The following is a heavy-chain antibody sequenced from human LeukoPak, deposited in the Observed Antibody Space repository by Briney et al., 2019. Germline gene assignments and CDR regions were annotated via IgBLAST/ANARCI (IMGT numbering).Heavy chain of an antibody. J-gene: IGHJ4*02. Sequence: SVKVSCKAYGGTFSSYAISWVRQPPGQGLEWMGRIIPIFGTANYAQEFQGRVTITADESTSTAYMELSSLRSEDTAVYYCARIRDGYNPMYYFDYWGQGTLVTVSS. V-gene: IGHV1-69*13. CDR2: IIPIFGTA. D-gene: IGHD5-24*01. CDR3: ARIRDGYNPMYYFDY. CDR1: GGTFSSYA.